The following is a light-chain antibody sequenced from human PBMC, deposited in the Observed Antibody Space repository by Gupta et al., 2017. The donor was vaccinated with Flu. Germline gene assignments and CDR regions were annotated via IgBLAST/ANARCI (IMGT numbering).Light chain of an antibody. CDR2: AAS. V-gene: IGKV1-39*01. Sequence: DIQMTQSPSSLSASVGDRVTITCRASQSISSYLNWYQQKPGKAPKLLIYAASRLQSGVPSRFSGSGSGTDFTLTISRLQPEDFATYYCQQSDSTPLTFGRGTKVEIK. CDR1: QSISSY. CDR3: QQSDSTPLT. J-gene: IGKJ4*01.